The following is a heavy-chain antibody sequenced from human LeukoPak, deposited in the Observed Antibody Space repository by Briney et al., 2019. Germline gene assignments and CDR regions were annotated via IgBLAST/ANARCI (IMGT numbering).Heavy chain of an antibody. J-gene: IGHJ4*02. D-gene: IGHD1-20*01. Sequence: PSETLSLTCAVYGGSFSGYSWSWIREPPGKGLEWIGEINHSGSTNYNPSLKSRVTISVDTSKNQFSLKLSSVTAADTAVYYCARGSGITGTTGDYWGQGTLVTVSS. V-gene: IGHV4-34*01. CDR1: GGSFSGYS. CDR2: INHSGST. CDR3: ARGSGITGTTGDY.